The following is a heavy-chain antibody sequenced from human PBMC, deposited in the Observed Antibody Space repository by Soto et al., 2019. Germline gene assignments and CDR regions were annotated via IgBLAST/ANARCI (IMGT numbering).Heavy chain of an antibody. Sequence: QVPLVESGGGVVQPGRSLRLSCAASGFTFSSYGMHWVRQAPGKGLEWVALISYDGSDKYYADSVKGRFTISRDNSKNTLYLQMNGLRVEDTAVYYCGAGQYFSDSWGQGTLVTVSS. CDR2: ISYDGSDK. D-gene: IGHD6-13*01. V-gene: IGHV3-30*03. J-gene: IGHJ4*02. CDR3: GAGQYFSDS. CDR1: GFTFSSYG.